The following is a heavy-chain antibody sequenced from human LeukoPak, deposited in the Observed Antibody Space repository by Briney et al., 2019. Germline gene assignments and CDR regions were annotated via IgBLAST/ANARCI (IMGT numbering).Heavy chain of an antibody. CDR1: GYTFTSYD. V-gene: IGHV1-8*01. CDR3: AKIGAAARRTPNPRWFDP. J-gene: IGHJ5*02. CDR2: MNPNSGNT. Sequence: ASVRVSCKASGYTFTSYDIDWVRQATGQGLEWMGWMNPNSGNTGYAQKFQGRVSMTWNTSISTAYMELSSLKSEDTAVYYCAKIGAAARRTPNPRWFDPWGQGTLVTVSS. D-gene: IGHD6-6*01.